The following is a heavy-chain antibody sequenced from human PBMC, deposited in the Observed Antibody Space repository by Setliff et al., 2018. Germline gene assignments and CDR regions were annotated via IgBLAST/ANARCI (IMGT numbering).Heavy chain of an antibody. CDR2: ISYEGSTK. V-gene: IGHV3-30*01. J-gene: IGHJ6*03. D-gene: IGHD3-3*01. CDR3: ARDGASFFWSSGLRGGDYMDV. CDR1: GFTFSIYS. Sequence: GGSLRLSCAASGFTFSIYSMNWVRQAPGKGLEWVTVISYEGSTKHYADSVKGRFTISRDNSKNTLYLQMNSLRAEDTAMYYCARDGASFFWSSGLRGGDYMDVWGKGTTVTVSS.